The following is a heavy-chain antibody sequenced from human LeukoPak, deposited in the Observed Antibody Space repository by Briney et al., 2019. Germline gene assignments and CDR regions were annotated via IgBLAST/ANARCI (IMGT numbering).Heavy chain of an antibody. CDR2: IWYNGSNK. J-gene: IGHJ4*02. CDR3: ARVSYDSSGYEFDY. CDR1: GFTFSSYG. D-gene: IGHD3-22*01. Sequence: PGGSLRLSCAASGFTFSSYGMHWVRQAPGKGLEWVAVIWYNGSNKYYADSVKGRFTISRDNSKNTLYLQMNSLRAEDTAVYYCARVSYDSSGYEFDYWGQGTLVTVSS. V-gene: IGHV3-33*01.